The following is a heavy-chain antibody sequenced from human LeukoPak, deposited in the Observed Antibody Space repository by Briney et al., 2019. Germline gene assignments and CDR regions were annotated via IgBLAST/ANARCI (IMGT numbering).Heavy chain of an antibody. CDR2: ISYSGTP. V-gene: IGHV4-59*01. J-gene: IGHJ4*02. Sequence: SETLSLTCTVSGGSITNYYWGWIRQPPEKGLEWIGYISYSGTPNYIPSLRSRVTISVDTSKNQFSLRLSSVTAADTAFYYCVRVTTGTVDYWGQGTLVTVSS. D-gene: IGHD4-17*01. CDR3: VRVTTGTVDY. CDR1: GGSITNYY.